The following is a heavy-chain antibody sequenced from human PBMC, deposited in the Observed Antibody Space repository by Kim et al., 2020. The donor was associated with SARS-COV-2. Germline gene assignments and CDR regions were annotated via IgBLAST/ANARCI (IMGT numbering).Heavy chain of an antibody. CDR1: GYTFTSYS. J-gene: IGHJ4*02. CDR2: INGGNGKT. D-gene: IGHD3-10*01. CDR3: ARVSGPVAREVRDY. Sequence: ASVKVSCKASGYTFTSYSTHWVRQAPGQRLEWMGWINGGNGKTKYSGQFQGRVTITRDTSASTAYMELSSLRSEDTAIYYCARVSGPVAREVRDYWGQGTQVIVSS. V-gene: IGHV1-3*01.